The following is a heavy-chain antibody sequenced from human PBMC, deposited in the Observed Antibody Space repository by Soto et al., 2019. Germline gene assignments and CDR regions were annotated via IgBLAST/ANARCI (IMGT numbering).Heavy chain of an antibody. CDR3: ASVGSADSSGYYVYY. CDR1: GFTFSDYY. J-gene: IGHJ4*02. CDR2: ISRSGNTI. Sequence: GGSLRLSCAASGFTFSDYYMSWIRQAPGKGLEWVSYISRSGNTIYYADSVKGRFTISSDNAKNSLYLQMNSLSAEDTAVYYCASVGSADSSGYYVYYWGQGTLVTVSS. D-gene: IGHD3-22*01. V-gene: IGHV3-11*01.